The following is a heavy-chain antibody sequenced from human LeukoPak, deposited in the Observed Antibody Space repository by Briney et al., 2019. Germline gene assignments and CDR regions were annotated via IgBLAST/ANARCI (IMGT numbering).Heavy chain of an antibody. J-gene: IGHJ4*02. CDR3: ARGWVSSNYFDC. Sequence: SETLSLTCAVYGGSFSGYYWSWIRQPPGEGLEWIGEINHSGSTNYNPSLKSRVTISVDTSKNQFSLKLSSVTAADTAVYYCARGWVSSNYFDCWGQGTLVTVSS. CDR2: INHSGST. CDR1: GGSFSGYY. D-gene: IGHD7-27*01. V-gene: IGHV4-34*01.